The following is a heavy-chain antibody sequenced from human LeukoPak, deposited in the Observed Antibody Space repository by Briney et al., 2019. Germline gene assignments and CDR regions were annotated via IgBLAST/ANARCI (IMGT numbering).Heavy chain of an antibody. J-gene: IGHJ6*03. CDR1: GGTFSSYA. CDR3: ASRRIAAAGTAYYYYYMDV. V-gene: IGHV1-69*05. CDR2: IIPIFGTA. D-gene: IGHD6-13*01. Sequence: SVKVSCKASGGTFSSYAISWVRQAPGQGLEWMGGIIPIFGTANYAQKFQGRVTITTDESTSTAYMELSSLRSEDTAVYYCASRRIAAAGTAYYYYYMDVWGKGTTVTVSS.